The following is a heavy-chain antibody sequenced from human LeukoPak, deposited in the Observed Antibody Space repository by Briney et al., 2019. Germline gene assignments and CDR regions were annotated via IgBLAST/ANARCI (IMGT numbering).Heavy chain of an antibody. J-gene: IGHJ3*02. CDR3: ARGIGLRRIVGASDAFDI. V-gene: IGHV3-21*01. CDR2: ISSSSSYI. CDR1: GFTFSSYS. D-gene: IGHD1-26*01. Sequence: MSGGSLRPSCAASGFTFSSYSMNWVRQAPGKGLEWVSSISSSSSYIYYADSVKGRSTISRDNAKNSLYLQMNSLRAEDTAVYYCARGIGLRRIVGASDAFDIWGQGTMVTVSS.